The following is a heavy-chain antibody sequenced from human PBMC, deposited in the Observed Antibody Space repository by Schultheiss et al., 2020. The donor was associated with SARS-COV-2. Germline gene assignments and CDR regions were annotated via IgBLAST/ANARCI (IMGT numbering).Heavy chain of an antibody. D-gene: IGHD3-22*01. CDR3: ARGGPVVVITAIIDAFDI. J-gene: IGHJ3*02. CDR2: IIPILGIA. Sequence: SVKVSCKASGGTFSSYAISWVRQAPGQGLEWMGRIIPILGIANYAQKFQGRVTITADKSTSTAYMELSSLRSDDTAIYYCARGGPVVVITAIIDAFDIWGQGTMVTVSS. CDR1: GGTFSSYA. V-gene: IGHV1-69*04.